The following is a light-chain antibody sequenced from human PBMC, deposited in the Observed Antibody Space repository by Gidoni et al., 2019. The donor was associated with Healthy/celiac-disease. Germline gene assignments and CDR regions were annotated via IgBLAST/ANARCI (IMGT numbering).Light chain of an antibody. CDR1: SSNIGAGYD. J-gene: IGLJ1*01. Sequence: QSVLTPPPSVSGAPGQRVTISCTGSSSNIGAGYDVHWYQQLPGTAPKLLISGNSNRPSGVPDRFSGSKSGTSASLAITGLQAEDEADYYCQSYDSSLSGSRVFGTGTKVTVL. CDR3: QSYDSSLSGSRV. V-gene: IGLV1-40*01. CDR2: GNS.